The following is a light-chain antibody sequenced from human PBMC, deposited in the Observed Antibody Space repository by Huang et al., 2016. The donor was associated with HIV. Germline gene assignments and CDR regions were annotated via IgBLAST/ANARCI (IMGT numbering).Light chain of an antibody. CDR2: WAS. V-gene: IGKV4-1*01. Sequence: DIVMTQSPDSLAVSLGERATINCKSSQSVLSGNNKNYLAWFQQKSGQPPKLLIYWASTRESGVPVRFSGSGSRTDFTLTINNLQPEDVAVYYCQQYFNPPVTFGPGTKVHVK. CDR3: QQYFNPPVT. CDR1: QSVLSGNNKNY. J-gene: IGKJ3*01.